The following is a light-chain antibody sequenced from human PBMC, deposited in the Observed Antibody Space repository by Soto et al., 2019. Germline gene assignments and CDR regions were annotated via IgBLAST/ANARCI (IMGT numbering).Light chain of an antibody. CDR3: QESFSTPLT. V-gene: IGKV1-39*01. J-gene: IGKJ4*01. CDR1: QDVSNY. CDR2: DAS. Sequence: DIQMTQSPSSLSASIGDTVTITCRASQDVSNYLDWYQQKPGKAPKLLIYDASDLDIGVPSRFSGSGSGTDFTLTIASLQPEDFATYYCQESFSTPLTFGGGTKVDIK.